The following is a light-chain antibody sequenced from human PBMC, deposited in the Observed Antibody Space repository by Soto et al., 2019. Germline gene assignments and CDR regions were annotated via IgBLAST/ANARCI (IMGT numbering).Light chain of an antibody. CDR1: QSVSSN. Sequence: EIVMTQSPATLSVSPGDTVTLSCRASQSVSSNLAWYQQKPGQAPRLLIYGTYTRATGIPARFSGSGSGTEFTLTISSLQSEDLAVYYCQQYDNWPPFTVGPGTQVDLK. CDR2: GTY. J-gene: IGKJ3*01. CDR3: QQYDNWPPFT. V-gene: IGKV3D-15*01.